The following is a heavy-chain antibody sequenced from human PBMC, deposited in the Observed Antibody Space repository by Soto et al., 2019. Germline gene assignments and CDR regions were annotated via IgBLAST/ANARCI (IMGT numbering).Heavy chain of an antibody. V-gene: IGHV1-2*02. CDR2: IIPHSGET. D-gene: IGHD7-27*01. CDR3: SRKTDVFTNGAHNL. CDR1: GYSFTGYY. Sequence: QVQLVQSGAEVKRPGASVKVSCKASGYSFTGYYMHWVRQAPGQGLEWMGWIIPHSGETNYAQKFQARVPLTRDTSISTAYTQPSGLSSDDRAVYCCSRKTDVFTNGAHNLWGQATAATVTS. J-gene: IGHJ5*02.